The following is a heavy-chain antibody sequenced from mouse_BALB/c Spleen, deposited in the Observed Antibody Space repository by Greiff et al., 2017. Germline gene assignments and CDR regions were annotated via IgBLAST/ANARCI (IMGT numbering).Heavy chain of an antibody. J-gene: IGHJ3*01. CDR2: IHRCGSDT. CDR1: GYSFTSYC. D-gene: IGHD3-1*01. Sequence: VQLQQPGADLVRPGASLKLSCTASGYSFTSYCMSWVHQCPGQGLEWVGMIHRCGSDTKLKQKVTDKATFTIDKSYSTAYMQLSSPTSEDSAMYYCARAREARDADGLAYWGQGTSVTVSA. CDR3: ARAREARDADGLAY. V-gene: IGHV1-61*01.